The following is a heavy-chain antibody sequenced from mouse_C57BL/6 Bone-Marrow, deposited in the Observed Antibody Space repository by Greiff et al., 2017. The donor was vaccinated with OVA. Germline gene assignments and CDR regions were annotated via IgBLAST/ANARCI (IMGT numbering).Heavy chain of an antibody. CDR1: GFIITDDY. CDR3: TTEGYDSAWFAY. Sequence: VQLQQSGAELVRPGASVTLSCTASGFIITDDYMHWVQQRPEQGLEWIGWIDPENGDSEYASQLQGKATITADNSSNTAYLLLSSPTADDTAAYYCTTEGYDSAWFAYWGQGTLVTVSA. CDR2: IDPENGDS. D-gene: IGHD2-14*01. V-gene: IGHV14-4*01. J-gene: IGHJ3*01.